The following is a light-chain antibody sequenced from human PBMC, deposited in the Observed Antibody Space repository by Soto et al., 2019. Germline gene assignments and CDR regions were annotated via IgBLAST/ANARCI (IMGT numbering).Light chain of an antibody. CDR1: QSVSSSY. CDR3: QLYGSSPEWT. Sequence: EIVLTQSPGTLSLSPGERATLSCRASQSVSSSYLAWYQQKPGQAPRLLIYGASSRAAGIPARFSGSGSGADLTLTIIRLEPEDVAADYCQLYGSSPEWTFGQGTKVEIK. CDR2: GAS. J-gene: IGKJ1*01. V-gene: IGKV3-20*01.